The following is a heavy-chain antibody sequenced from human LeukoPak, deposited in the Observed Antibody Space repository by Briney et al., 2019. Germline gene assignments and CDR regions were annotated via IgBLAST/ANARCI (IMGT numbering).Heavy chain of an antibody. D-gene: IGHD3-22*01. CDR1: GYTFTSYG. J-gene: IGHJ4*02. V-gene: IGHV7-4-1*02. CDR2: INTNTGNP. Sequence: ASVKVSCKASGYTFTSYGISWVRQAPGQGLEWMGWINTNTGNPTYAQGFTGRFVFSLDTSVSTAYLQISSLKAEDTAVYYCARWDYDSSGYYSHSDYWGQGTLVTVSS. CDR3: ARWDYDSSGYYSHSDY.